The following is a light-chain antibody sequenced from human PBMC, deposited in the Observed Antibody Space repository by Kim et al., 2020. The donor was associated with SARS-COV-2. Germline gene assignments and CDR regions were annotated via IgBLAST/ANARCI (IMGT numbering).Light chain of an antibody. J-gene: IGLJ3*02. Sequence: APGKTARIPCGGSNIGSKSVHWYQKKPGQAPVLVIYYNGDRPAGIPERFSCSNSGNTATLTISRVEAGDEADYYCQVWDSSSDHRVFGGGTQLTVL. CDR1: NIGSKS. CDR3: QVWDSSSDHRV. CDR2: YNG. V-gene: IGLV3-21*04.